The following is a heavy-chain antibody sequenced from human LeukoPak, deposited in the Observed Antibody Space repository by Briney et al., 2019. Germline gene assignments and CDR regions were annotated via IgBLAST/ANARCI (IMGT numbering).Heavy chain of an antibody. CDR1: GFTFGDYA. CDR3: IQTDIVVVVAGDYYMDV. Sequence: PGGSLRLSRTASGFTFGDYAMSWVRQAPGKGLEWVGFIRSKAYGGTTEYAASVKGRFTISRDDSKSIAYLQMNSLKTEDTAVYYCIQTDIVVVVAGDYYMDVCGKGTTVTVSS. J-gene: IGHJ6*03. D-gene: IGHD2-15*01. CDR2: IRSKAYGGTT. V-gene: IGHV3-49*04.